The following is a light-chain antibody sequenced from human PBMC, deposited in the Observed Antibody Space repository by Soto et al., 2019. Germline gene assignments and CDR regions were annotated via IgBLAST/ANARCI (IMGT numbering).Light chain of an antibody. CDR3: QHYHSQSIT. J-gene: IGKJ4*01. CDR2: AAS. Sequence: DILLIQSPATLSASVGDRITITCRASEIISKFLAWYQQRSGSAPNLLIYAASDLEKGVPSRFSGSGSGTEFTLTIDNLQPNDSATYFCQHYHSQSITFGGGTQVDVK. CDR1: EIISKF. V-gene: IGKV1-5*01.